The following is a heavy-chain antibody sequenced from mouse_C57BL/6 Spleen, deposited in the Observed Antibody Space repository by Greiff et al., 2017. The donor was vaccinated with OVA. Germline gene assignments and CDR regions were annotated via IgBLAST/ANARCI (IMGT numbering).Heavy chain of an antibody. CDR1: GYTFTSYW. V-gene: IGHV1-61*01. CDR2: IYPSDSET. J-gene: IGHJ2*01. Sequence: VQLQQPGAELVRPGSSVKLSCKASGYTFTSYWMDWVKQRPGQGLEWIGNIYPSDSETHYNQKFKDKATLTVDKSSSTAYMQLSSLTSEDSAVYYCAREKRGDYFDYWGQGTTLTVSS. CDR3: AREKRGDYFDY.